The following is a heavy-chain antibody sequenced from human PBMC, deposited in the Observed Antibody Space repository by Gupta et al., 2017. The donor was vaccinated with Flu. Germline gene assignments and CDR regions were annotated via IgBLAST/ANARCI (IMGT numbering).Heavy chain of an antibody. D-gene: IGHD2-21*02. V-gene: IGHV3-73*01. Sequence: NWVRRVYGEGLEWVCRIRKKRYNYATAYTASLKGRFTISRDDSKNTAYLQMNSLKADDKAVDYCIRPLGGDNEGFYYWGQGTLVTVYS. CDR3: IRPLGGDNEGFYY. CDR2: IRKKRYNYAT. J-gene: IGHJ4*02.